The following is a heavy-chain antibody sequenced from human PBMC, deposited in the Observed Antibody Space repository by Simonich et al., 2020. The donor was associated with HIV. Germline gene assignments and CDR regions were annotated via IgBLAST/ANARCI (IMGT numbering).Heavy chain of an antibody. CDR1: GGSFSGYY. V-gene: IGHV4-34*01. CDR3: ARRDRELILYFDY. Sequence: QVQLQQWGAGLLKPSETLSLTCAVYGGSFSGYYWSWIRQPPGKGLEWIGENNHSGNTNYKSSLNSRATISVDKSKNQFSLKLSSVTAADTAIYYCARRDRELILYFDYWGQGNLVTVSS. D-gene: IGHD3-3*01. J-gene: IGHJ4*02. CDR2: NNHSGNT.